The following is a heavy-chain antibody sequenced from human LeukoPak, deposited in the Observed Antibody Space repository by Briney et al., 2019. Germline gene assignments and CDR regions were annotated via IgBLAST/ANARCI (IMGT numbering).Heavy chain of an antibody. D-gene: IGHD1-26*01. CDR3: ARTRQVGAFDY. J-gene: IGHJ4*02. CDR1: GYTFTSYY. V-gene: IGHV1-46*01. Sequence: ASVKVSCKASGYTFTSYYMHGVRQAPGQGLEWMGIINPSGGSTSYAQKFQGRVTMTRVMSTSTVYMELSSLRSEDTAVYYCARTRQVGAFDYWGQGTLVTVSS. CDR2: INPSGGST.